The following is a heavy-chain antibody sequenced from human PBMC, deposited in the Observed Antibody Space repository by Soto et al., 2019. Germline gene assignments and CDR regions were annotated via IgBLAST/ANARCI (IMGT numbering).Heavy chain of an antibody. D-gene: IGHD6-6*01. V-gene: IGHV1-3*01. CDR2: INAGNGNT. CDR1: GYTFTSYA. CDR3: ARVYSSSSYYYYYYMDV. Sequence: QVQLVQSGAEVKKPGASVKVSCKASGYTFTSYAMHWVRQAPGQRLEWMGWINAGNGNTKYSQKFHGRVTITRDTSASTAYMELSSLRSEDTAVYYCARVYSSSSYYYYYYMDVWGKGTTVTVSS. J-gene: IGHJ6*03.